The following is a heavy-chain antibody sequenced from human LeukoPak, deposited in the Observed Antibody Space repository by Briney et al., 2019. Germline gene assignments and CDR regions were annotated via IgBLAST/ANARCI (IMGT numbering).Heavy chain of an antibody. CDR3: ARGSRIYCSSTSCYSPRLDP. D-gene: IGHD2-2*01. V-gene: IGHV4-34*01. CDR1: GGSFSGYY. CDR2: INHIGST. Sequence: PSETLSLTCAVYGGSFSGYYWSWIRQPPWKGREWIGEINHIGSTNYNPSLKSRVTISVDTSKNQFSLKLSSVTAADTAVYYCARGSRIYCSSTSCYSPRLDPWGQGTLVTVPS. J-gene: IGHJ5*02.